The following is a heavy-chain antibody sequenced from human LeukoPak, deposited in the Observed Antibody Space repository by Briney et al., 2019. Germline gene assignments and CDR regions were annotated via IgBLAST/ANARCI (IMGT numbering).Heavy chain of an antibody. Sequence: PSETLSLTCAVYGGSFSGYYWSWIRQPPGKGLEWIGEINHSGSTNYNPSLKSRVTISVDTSKNQFSLKLSSVTAADTAVYYCARTPSIAAAGTRRFTYYYGMDVWGQGTTVTVSS. D-gene: IGHD6-13*01. CDR3: ARTPSIAAAGTRRFTYYYGMDV. V-gene: IGHV4-34*01. J-gene: IGHJ6*02. CDR1: GGSFSGYY. CDR2: INHSGST.